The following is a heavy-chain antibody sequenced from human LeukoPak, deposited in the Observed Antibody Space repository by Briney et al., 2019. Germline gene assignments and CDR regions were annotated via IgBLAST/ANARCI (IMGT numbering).Heavy chain of an antibody. CDR2: INTNTGNP. CDR1: GYTFTRYA. J-gene: IGHJ6*02. Sequence: ASVKVSCKASGYTFTRYAISWLRQAPGQGLEWMGWINTNTGNPTYAQGFTGRFVFSLDTSVSTAYLQISSLRAEDTAVYYCARDNVPSSSWYRYGMDVWGQGTTVTVSS. D-gene: IGHD6-13*01. CDR3: ARDNVPSSSWYRYGMDV. V-gene: IGHV7-4-1*02.